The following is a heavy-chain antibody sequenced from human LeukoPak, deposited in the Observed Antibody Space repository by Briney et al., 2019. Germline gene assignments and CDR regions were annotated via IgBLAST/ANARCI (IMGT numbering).Heavy chain of an antibody. D-gene: IGHD6-19*01. J-gene: IGHJ4*02. CDR3: ARDTEYSSGWYGRGTRRYFDY. CDR2: ISAYNGNT. CDR1: GYTFTSYG. V-gene: IGHV1-18*01. Sequence: GASVKVSCKASGYTFTSYGISWVRQAPGQGLEWMGWISAYNGNTNYAQKLQGRVTMTTDTSTSTAYMELRSQRSDDTAVYYCARDTEYSSGWYGRGTRRYFDYWGQGTLVTVSS.